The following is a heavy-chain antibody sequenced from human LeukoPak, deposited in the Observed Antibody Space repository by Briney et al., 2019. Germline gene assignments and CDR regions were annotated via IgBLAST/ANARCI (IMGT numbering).Heavy chain of an antibody. V-gene: IGHV4-38-2*02. CDR3: ARDRHYYDSSGYPDL. CDR2: IYHSGST. Sequence: SETLSLTCTVSGYSISSGYYWGWIRQPPGKGLEWIGSIYHSGSTYYNPPLKSRATISVDTSKNQFSLKLSSVTAADTAVYYCARDRHYYDSSGYPDLWGRGTLVTVSS. D-gene: IGHD3-22*01. J-gene: IGHJ2*01. CDR1: GYSISSGYY.